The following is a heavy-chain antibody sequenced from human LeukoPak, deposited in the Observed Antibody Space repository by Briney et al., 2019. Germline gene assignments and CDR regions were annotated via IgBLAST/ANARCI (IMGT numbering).Heavy chain of an antibody. CDR3: AKDMYNWNRAVAFDM. D-gene: IGHD1-20*01. CDR1: GFTFRSYG. J-gene: IGHJ3*02. Sequence: GGSLRLSCAASGFTFRSYGIHWVRQAPGKGLEWVALISYDGSNRYYADSVKGRFTISRDNSKNTLYLQMNSLRAEDTAVYYCAKDMYNWNRAVAFDMWGQGTMVTVSS. V-gene: IGHV3-30*18. CDR2: ISYDGSNR.